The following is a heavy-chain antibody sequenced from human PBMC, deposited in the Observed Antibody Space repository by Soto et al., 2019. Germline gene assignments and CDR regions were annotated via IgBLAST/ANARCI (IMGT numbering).Heavy chain of an antibody. J-gene: IGHJ4*02. CDR2: ISSSSSTI. Sequence: GGSLRLSCGASGFTFSGYGRNWVRQAPGKGLEWVSYISSSSSTIYYADSVKGRFTISRDNAKNSLYLQMNSLRDEDTAVYYCARKSYSRDSGFYDYWGQGALVTVSS. D-gene: IGHD3-22*01. CDR1: GFTFSGYG. CDR3: ARKSYSRDSGFYDY. V-gene: IGHV3-48*02.